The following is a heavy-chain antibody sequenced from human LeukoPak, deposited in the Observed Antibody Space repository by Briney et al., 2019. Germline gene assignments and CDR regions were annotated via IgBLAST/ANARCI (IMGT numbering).Heavy chain of an antibody. CDR3: ARVNGGGTAGPFDY. J-gene: IGHJ4*02. V-gene: IGHV4-30-4*01. D-gene: IGHD2-15*01. CDR1: GGSISSGDYY. CDR2: IYYSGST. Sequence: SETLSHTCTVSGGSISSGDYYWSWIRQPPGKGLEWIGYIYYSGSTYYNPSLKSRVTISVDTSKNQFSLKLSSVTAADTAVYYCARVNGGGTAGPFDYWGQGTLVTVSS.